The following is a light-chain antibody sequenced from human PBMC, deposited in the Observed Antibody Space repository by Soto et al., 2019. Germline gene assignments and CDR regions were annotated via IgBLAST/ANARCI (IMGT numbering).Light chain of an antibody. CDR3: ASWEDSLRCV. Sequence: QSVLPQPPAASGTPGQRVTISCFGSSPNIGSQFVYWYQQLPGAAPKLLIYKTNHRPPGVPDRFSGSKSGASASLAISGLRTEDEADYYCASWEDSLRCVFGAGTKVTVL. CDR2: KTN. CDR1: SPNIGSQF. J-gene: IGLJ1*01. V-gene: IGLV1-47*01.